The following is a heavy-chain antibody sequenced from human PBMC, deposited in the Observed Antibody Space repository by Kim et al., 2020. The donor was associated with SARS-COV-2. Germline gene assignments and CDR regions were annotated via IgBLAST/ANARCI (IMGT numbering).Heavy chain of an antibody. CDR1: GGSISSGGYY. CDR2: IYYSGST. V-gene: IGHV4-31*03. Sequence: SETLSLTCTVSGGSISSGGYYWSWIRQHPGKGLEWIGYIYYSGSTYYNPSLKSRVTISVDTSKNQFSLKLSSVTAADTAVYYCARRRLSISMVRGVRGDWFDPWGQGTLVTVSS. CDR3: ARRRLSISMVRGVRGDWFDP. D-gene: IGHD3-10*01. J-gene: IGHJ5*02.